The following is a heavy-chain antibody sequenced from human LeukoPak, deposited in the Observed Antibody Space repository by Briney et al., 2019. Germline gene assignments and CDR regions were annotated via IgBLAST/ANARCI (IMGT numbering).Heavy chain of an antibody. V-gene: IGHV4-39*01. CDR1: GGSLSSSSYY. Sequence: SETLSLTCTVSGGSLSSSSYYWGWIRQPPGQGLEWIGTIYYSGSTYYNPSLKSRVTISVDTSKNQFSLKLSSVTAADTAVYYCARVVNYYDSSGYYWYFDYWGQGTLVTVSS. D-gene: IGHD3-22*01. J-gene: IGHJ4*02. CDR2: IYYSGST. CDR3: ARVVNYYDSSGYYWYFDY.